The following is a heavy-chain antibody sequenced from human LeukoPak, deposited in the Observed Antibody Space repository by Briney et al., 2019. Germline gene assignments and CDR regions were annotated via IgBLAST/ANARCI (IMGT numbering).Heavy chain of an antibody. J-gene: IGHJ5*02. Sequence: PGGSLRLSCAASGFTFSSYEMSWVRQAPGKGLEWVSYISSSGSTIYYADSVKGRFTISRDNAKNSLYLQMNSLRAEDTAVYYCARESGYCSSTSCSNWFDPWGQGTLVTVSS. CDR2: ISSSGSTI. CDR3: ARESGYCSSTSCSNWFDP. V-gene: IGHV3-48*03. D-gene: IGHD2-2*01. CDR1: GFTFSSYE.